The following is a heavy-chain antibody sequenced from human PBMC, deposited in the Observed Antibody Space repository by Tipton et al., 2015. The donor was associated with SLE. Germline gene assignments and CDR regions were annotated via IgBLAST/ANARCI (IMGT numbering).Heavy chain of an antibody. CDR1: GFTFGSYS. V-gene: IGHV3-48*01. J-gene: IGHJ6*03. CDR2: ISGSGDTM. Sequence: SLRLSCAASGFTFGSYSMNWVRQAPGKGLEWISYISGSGDTMYYPDSVKGRPRISRDNAKKSLYLQMDSVKVEDTGVYYCARDRSVRIAMRRAPDYMDVWGKGTTVT. D-gene: IGHD3-10*01. CDR3: ARDRSVRIAMRRAPDYMDV.